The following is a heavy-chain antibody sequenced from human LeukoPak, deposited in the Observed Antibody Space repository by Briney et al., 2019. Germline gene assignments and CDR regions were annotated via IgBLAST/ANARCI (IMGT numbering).Heavy chain of an antibody. D-gene: IGHD5-24*01. CDR2: IFYSGST. V-gene: IGHV4-59*08. CDR1: GESISGFY. CDR3: ARHIRNGYNYVDY. Sequence: SETLSLTCTVSGESISGFYWNWIRQPPGKGLEWIGFIFYSGSTNYNPSLKGRVTISVDTSRSQFSLKLSSVTAADTAVYYCARHIRNGYNYVDYWGQGILVTVSS. J-gene: IGHJ4*02.